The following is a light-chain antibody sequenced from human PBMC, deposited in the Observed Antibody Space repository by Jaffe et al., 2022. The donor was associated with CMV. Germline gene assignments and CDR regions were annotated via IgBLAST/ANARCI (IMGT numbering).Light chain of an antibody. Sequence: EKVLTQSPATLSVSPGESATLSCRASQSLSSNLAWYQQKPGQAPRLLIYGASTRATGIPARFSGSGSGTEFTLTISSLQSEDFAVYYCQQYNNWPPKYTFGQGTKLEIK. V-gene: IGKV3D-15*01. J-gene: IGKJ2*01. CDR2: GAS. CDR1: QSLSSN. CDR3: QQYNNWPPKYT.